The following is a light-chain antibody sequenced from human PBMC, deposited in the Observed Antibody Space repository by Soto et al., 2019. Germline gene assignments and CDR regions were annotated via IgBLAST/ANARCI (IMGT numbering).Light chain of an antibody. J-gene: IGLJ1*01. CDR2: EVS. V-gene: IGLV2-14*01. CDR3: SSFSSSTLYV. Sequence: QSALTQPASVSGPPGQSITISCTGTTSDVGGFNYVSWYQQHPGKAPKLMIYEVSNRPSGVSNRFSGSKSGNTASLTISGLQAEDEADYYCSSFSSSTLYVFGTGTQLTVL. CDR1: TSDVGGFNY.